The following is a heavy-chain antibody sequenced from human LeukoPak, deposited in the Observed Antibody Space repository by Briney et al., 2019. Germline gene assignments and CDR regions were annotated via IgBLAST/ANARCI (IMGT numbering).Heavy chain of an antibody. D-gene: IGHD7-27*01. V-gene: IGHV4-30-2*01. J-gene: IGHJ3*02. Sequence: SETLSLTCTVSGGSIGSGGYYWSWIRQPPGKGLEWIGYIYHSGSTYYNPSLKSRVTISVDRSKNQFSLKLSSVTAADTAVYYCARASTGVHDAFDIWGQGTMVTVSS. CDR3: ARASTGVHDAFDI. CDR1: GGSIGSGGYY. CDR2: IYHSGST.